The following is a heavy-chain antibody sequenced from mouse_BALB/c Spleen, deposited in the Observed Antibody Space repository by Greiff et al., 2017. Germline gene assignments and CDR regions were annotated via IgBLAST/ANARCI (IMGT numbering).Heavy chain of an antibody. V-gene: IGHV1-87*01. J-gene: IGHJ2*01. Sequence: QVQLQQSGAELARPGASVKLSCKASGYTFTSYWMQWVKQRPGQGLEWIGAIYPGDGDTRYTQKFKGKATLTADKSSSTAYMQLSSLASEDSAVYYCARSLRGIDYYGYVGDYWGQGTTLTVSS. CDR3: ARSLRGIDYYGYVGDY. CDR2: IYPGDGDT. D-gene: IGHD1-2*01. CDR1: GYTFTSYW.